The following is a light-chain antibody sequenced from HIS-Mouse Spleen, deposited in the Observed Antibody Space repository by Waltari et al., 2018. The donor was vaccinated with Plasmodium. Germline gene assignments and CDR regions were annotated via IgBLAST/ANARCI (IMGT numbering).Light chain of an antibody. CDR2: DVS. Sequence: QSITISCTGPSSDVGGYNYVSWYQQHPGKAPKLMIYDVSNRPSGVSNRFSGSKSGNTASLTISGLQAEDEADYYCSSYTSSSTLVFGGGTKLTVL. CDR3: SSYTSSSTLV. CDR1: SSDVGGYNY. J-gene: IGLJ2*01. V-gene: IGLV2-14*03.